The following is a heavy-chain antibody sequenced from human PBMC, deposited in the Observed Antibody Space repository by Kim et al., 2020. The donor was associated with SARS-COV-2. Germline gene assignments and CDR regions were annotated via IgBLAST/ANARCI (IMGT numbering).Heavy chain of an antibody. CDR2: ITTSSHV. CDR3: AKDRGAAASDY. D-gene: IGHD6-13*01. CDR1: GFTFSAYG. V-gene: IGHV3-21*01. J-gene: IGHJ4*02. Sequence: GGSLRLSCAASGFTFSAYGMNWVRQAPGKGLEWVSSITTSSHVYYADSLEGRVTISRDNAKTSLYLQMNSLRAEDTAVFYCAKDRGAAASDYWGQGSLVT.